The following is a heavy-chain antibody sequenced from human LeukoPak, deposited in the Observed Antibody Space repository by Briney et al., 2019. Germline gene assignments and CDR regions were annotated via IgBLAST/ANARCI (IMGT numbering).Heavy chain of an antibody. CDR2: INPNSGDT. J-gene: IGHJ3*02. Sequence: ASVKVSCKASGYTFTDHYMHWVRQAPGQGLEWMGWINPNSGDTDSAQRFQGRVTMARDTSISTAYMELSRLRSDDTAVYYCVRGLYYYASGSYGAFDIWGQGTMVTVFS. CDR1: GYTFTDHY. CDR3: VRGLYYYASGSYGAFDI. V-gene: IGHV1-2*02. D-gene: IGHD3-10*01.